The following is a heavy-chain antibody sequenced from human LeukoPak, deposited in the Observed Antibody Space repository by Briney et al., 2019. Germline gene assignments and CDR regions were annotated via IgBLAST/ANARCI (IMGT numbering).Heavy chain of an antibody. CDR3: AKAGDCDILAGYYGN. CDR1: GFTFDDYA. J-gene: IGHJ4*02. D-gene: IGHD3-9*01. Sequence: GGSLRLSCAASGFTFDDYAMHWVRQAPGKGLEWVSGISWNSGSIGYADSVKGRFTISRDNAKNSLYLQMNSLRAEDTALYYCAKAGDCDILAGYYGNWGQGTLVTVSS. CDR2: ISWNSGSI. V-gene: IGHV3-9*01.